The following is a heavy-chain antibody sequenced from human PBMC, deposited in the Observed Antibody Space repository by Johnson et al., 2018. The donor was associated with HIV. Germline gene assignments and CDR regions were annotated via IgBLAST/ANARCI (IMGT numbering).Heavy chain of an antibody. CDR2: IKTKTEGGTT. CDR3: SVYFGTAFDF. D-gene: IGHD6-25*01. V-gene: IGHV3-15*01. Sequence: VQLVESGGGLVKPGGSLRLSCAVYGLSFSKAWMSWVRQAPGKGLEWVGRIKTKTEGGTTDYAASGKGRFTISRDDSKNTLYLQMNSLKTEDTAVYYCSVYFGTAFDFWGQGTMVTVSS. CDR1: GLSFSKAW. J-gene: IGHJ3*01.